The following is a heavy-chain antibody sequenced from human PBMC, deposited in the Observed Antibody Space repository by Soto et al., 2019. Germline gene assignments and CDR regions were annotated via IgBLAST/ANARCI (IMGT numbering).Heavy chain of an antibody. Sequence: SETLSLTCTVSGGSISSSSYYWGWIRQPPGKGLEWIGSIYYSGSTYYNPSLKSRVTISVVTSKNQFSLKLSSVTAADTAVYYCARRPPTIEVTPYYYYYMDVWGKGTTVTVSS. J-gene: IGHJ6*03. CDR3: ARRPPTIEVTPYYYYYMDV. V-gene: IGHV4-39*01. D-gene: IGHD2-21*02. CDR2: IYYSGST. CDR1: GGSISSSSYY.